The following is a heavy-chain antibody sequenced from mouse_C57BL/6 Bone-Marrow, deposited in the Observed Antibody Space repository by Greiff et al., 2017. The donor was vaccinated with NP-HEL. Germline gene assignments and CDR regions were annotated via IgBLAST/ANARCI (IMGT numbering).Heavy chain of an antibody. Sequence: QVQLQQSGAELVMPGASVKLSCKASGYTFTSYWMHWVKQRPGQGLEWIGEIDPSDSYTNYNQKFKGKSTLTVDKSSSTAYMQLSSLTSEDSAVYYCARYGSSYEVYYYAMDYWGQGTSVTVSS. V-gene: IGHV1-69*01. J-gene: IGHJ4*01. CDR2: IDPSDSYT. D-gene: IGHD1-1*01. CDR3: ARYGSSYEVYYYAMDY. CDR1: GYTFTSYW.